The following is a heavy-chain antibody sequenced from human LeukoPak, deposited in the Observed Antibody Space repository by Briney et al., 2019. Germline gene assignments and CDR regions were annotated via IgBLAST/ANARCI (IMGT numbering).Heavy chain of an antibody. CDR1: GFTFSTYW. Sequence: PGGSLRLSCAASGFTFSTYWMHWVRQAPGMGLVWVSRINSDESSTTYAASVKGRFTISRDNAKNTLYLQMNRLRADDTAVYYCASGSFYGGVAFDYWGQGTLVTVSS. CDR3: ASGSFYGGVAFDY. D-gene: IGHD4-23*01. CDR2: INSDESST. J-gene: IGHJ4*02. V-gene: IGHV3-74*01.